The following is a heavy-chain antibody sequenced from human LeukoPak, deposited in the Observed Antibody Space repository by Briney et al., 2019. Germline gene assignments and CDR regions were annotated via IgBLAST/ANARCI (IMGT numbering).Heavy chain of an antibody. CDR3: ARDRAYYYYGMDV. Sequence: ASVKVSCKASGYTFSGNYIHWVRQAPGQGLEWMGWINPSTGGTNYAQKFQGRVTMTRDTSISTSYMALSRLTSDDTAVYFCARDRAYYYYGMDVWGQGTTVTVSS. CDR2: INPSTGGT. J-gene: IGHJ6*02. CDR1: GYTFSGNY. V-gene: IGHV1-2*02.